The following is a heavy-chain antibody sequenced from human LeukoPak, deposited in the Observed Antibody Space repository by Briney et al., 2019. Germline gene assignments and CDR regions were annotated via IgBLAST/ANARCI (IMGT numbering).Heavy chain of an antibody. CDR1: GGSISSTTYY. Sequence: PSETLSLTCTVSGGSISSTTYYWGWIRQPPGKGLEWIGNIYYSGSTYYNPSLKSRDTISVDTSKNQFSLKLSSVTAADTAVYYCARRHPTVVTLRYFDYWGQGILVTVSS. V-gene: IGHV4-39*07. J-gene: IGHJ4*02. D-gene: IGHD4-23*01. CDR2: IYYSGST. CDR3: ARRHPTVVTLRYFDY.